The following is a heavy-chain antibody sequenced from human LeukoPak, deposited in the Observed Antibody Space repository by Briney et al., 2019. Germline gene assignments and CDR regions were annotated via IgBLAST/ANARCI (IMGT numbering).Heavy chain of an antibody. Sequence: GGSLRLSCAASGFTFSSYAMHWVRQAPGKGLEWVAVISYDGSNKYYADSVKGRFTISRDNSKNTVYLQMNTLRAEDTAIYYCAKDDSSNDSWRGYHQWHWYFDLWGRGTLVTVSS. CDR3: AKDDSSNDSWRGYHQWHWYFDL. D-gene: IGHD3-3*01. J-gene: IGHJ2*01. CDR2: ISYDGSNK. CDR1: GFTFSSYA. V-gene: IGHV3-30-3*01.